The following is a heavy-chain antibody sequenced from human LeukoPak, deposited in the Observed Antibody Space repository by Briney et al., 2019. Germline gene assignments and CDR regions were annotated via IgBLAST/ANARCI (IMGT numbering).Heavy chain of an antibody. V-gene: IGHV4-39*01. CDR1: GDSISSSSYY. D-gene: IGHD1-20*01. J-gene: IGHJ4*02. CDR2: IYYSGST. Sequence: SETLSLSCTLSGDSISSSSYYWGWIRQPPGKGLEWIGSIYYSGSTYYNPSLKSRVTISVDTSKNQFSLKLSSVTAADTAVYYCARLNWKSDYWGQGTLVTVS. CDR3: ARLNWKSDY.